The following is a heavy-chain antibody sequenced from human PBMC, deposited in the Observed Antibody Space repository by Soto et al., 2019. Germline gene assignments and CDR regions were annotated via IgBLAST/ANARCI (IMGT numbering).Heavy chain of an antibody. V-gene: IGHV3-7*01. D-gene: IGHD6-6*01. Sequence: EVQLVESGGGLVQPGGSLRLSCAASGFTFSSYWMSWVRQAPGKGLEWVANIKQDGSAKEYVDSVKGRFTISRDNAKNSRYLQMNSLRAEDTAVYFCGRGSSGYSSSSYLLENWGQGTLVTVSS. CDR3: GRGSSGYSSSSYLLEN. CDR1: GFTFSSYW. J-gene: IGHJ4*02. CDR2: IKQDGSAK.